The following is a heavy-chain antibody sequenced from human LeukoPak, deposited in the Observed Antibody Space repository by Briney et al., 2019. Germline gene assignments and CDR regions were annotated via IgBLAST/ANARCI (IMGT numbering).Heavy chain of an antibody. D-gene: IGHD1-26*01. CDR2: ISSSGSTI. J-gene: IGHJ5*02. CDR1: GFTFSSYE. Sequence: GGSLRLSCAASGFTFSSYEMNWVRQAPGKGLEWVSYISSSGSTIYYADSVKGRFTISRDNVKNSLYLQMNSLRAEDTAVYYCARAPKFRLVGVSKGPFDPWGQGTLVTVSS. CDR3: ARAPKFRLVGVSKGPFDP. V-gene: IGHV3-48*03.